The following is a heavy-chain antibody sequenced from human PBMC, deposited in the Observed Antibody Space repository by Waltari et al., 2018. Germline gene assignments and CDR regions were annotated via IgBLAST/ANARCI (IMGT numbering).Heavy chain of an antibody. V-gene: IGHV3-7*01. Sequence: EVQLVESGGGLVQPGGSLRLSCAASGFTFSSYWMIWVRQAPGKGLEWVANIKQDGSEKYYVDSVKGRFTISRDNAKNSLYLQMNSLRAEDTAVYYCARPLLAYCGGDCYSEFDYWGQGTLVTVSS. CDR3: ARPLLAYCGGDCYSEFDY. CDR2: IKQDGSEK. J-gene: IGHJ4*02. CDR1: GFTFSSYW. D-gene: IGHD2-21*01.